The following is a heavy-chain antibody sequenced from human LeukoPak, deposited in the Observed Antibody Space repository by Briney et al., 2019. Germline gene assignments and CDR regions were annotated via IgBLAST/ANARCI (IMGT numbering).Heavy chain of an antibody. J-gene: IGHJ2*01. D-gene: IGHD1-26*01. CDR1: GFTFSSYA. V-gene: IGHV3-23*01. CDR2: ISYSGGST. Sequence: GGSLRLSGAASGFTFSSYAMSWVRQAPGKGLEWVSAISYSGGSTYYADSVKGRFNISRDNAKNPLYLQMNSLRAEDKAVYYCAKRGGSYTGYWYFDLWGRGTLVTVSS. CDR3: AKRGGSYTGYWYFDL.